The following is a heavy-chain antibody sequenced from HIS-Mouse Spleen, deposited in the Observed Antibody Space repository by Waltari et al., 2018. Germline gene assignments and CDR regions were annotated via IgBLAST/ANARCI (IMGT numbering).Heavy chain of an antibody. V-gene: IGHV3-53*02. CDR2: IYSGGST. J-gene: IGHJ4*02. CDR1: GFTVSTNH. D-gene: IGHD3-10*01. CDR3: ARHYYYGSGSYYFDY. Sequence: VQLVETGGGLIRPGGSLILSCAASGFTVSTNHLTWVRRRPGKGLEWVSVIYSGGSTYYADSVKGRFTISRDNSKNTLYLQMNSLRAEDTAVYYCARHYYYGSGSYYFDYWGQGTLVTVSS.